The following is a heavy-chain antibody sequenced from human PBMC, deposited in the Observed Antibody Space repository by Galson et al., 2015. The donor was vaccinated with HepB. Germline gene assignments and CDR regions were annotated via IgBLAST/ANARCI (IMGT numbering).Heavy chain of an antibody. CDR2: ISSSSSYI. CDR1: GFTFSSYS. J-gene: IGHJ3*02. D-gene: IGHD3-22*01. Sequence: SLRLSCAASGFTFSSYSMNWVRQAPGKGLEWVSSISSSSSYIYYADSVKGRFTISRDNAKNSLYLQMNSLRAEDTAVYYCARVYYYDSSGYYSPSYYDAFDIWGQGTMVTVSS. V-gene: IGHV3-21*01. CDR3: ARVYYYDSSGYYSPSYYDAFDI.